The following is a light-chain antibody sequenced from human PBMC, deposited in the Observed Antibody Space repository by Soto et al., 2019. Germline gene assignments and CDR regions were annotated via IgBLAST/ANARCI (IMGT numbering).Light chain of an antibody. Sequence: VLTQPASVSGSPGQAITFSCTGTSSDIGHYDYVSWYQQHPGKAPKLMIYHVTYRPSGVSNRYSGSKPGNSASLTISGLQADDEADYYCCSLTTSHTYVFGSGTKVTVL. CDR1: SSDIGHYDY. CDR2: HVT. V-gene: IGLV2-14*03. J-gene: IGLJ1*01. CDR3: CSLTTSHTYV.